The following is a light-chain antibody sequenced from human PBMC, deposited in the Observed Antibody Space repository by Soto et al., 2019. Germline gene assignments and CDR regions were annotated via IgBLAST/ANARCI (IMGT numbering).Light chain of an antibody. Sequence: QSVLTQPPSVSGAPGLRVTISCTGSSSNIGAGYDVHWYQQLPGTAPKLLIHGNNNRPSGVPDRFSGSKSGTSASLAITGRQAEDEADYYCQSYDTSLSGVVLGGGSKLTV. CDR3: QSYDTSLSGVV. J-gene: IGLJ3*02. CDR1: SSNIGAGYD. CDR2: GNN. V-gene: IGLV1-40*01.